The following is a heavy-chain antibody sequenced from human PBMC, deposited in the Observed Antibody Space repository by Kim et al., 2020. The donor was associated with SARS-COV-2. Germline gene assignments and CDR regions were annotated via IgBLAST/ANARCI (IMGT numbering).Heavy chain of an antibody. CDR2: IIPIFGTA. J-gene: IGHJ5*02. CDR3: ARDFRGSVVGYCSSTSCFYYTEQFDR. D-gene: IGHD2-2*01. CDR1: GGTFSSYA. V-gene: IGHV1-69*13. Sequence: SVKVSCKASGGTFSSYAISWVRQAPGQGLEWMGGIIPIFGTANYAQKFQGRVTITADESKSTAYMELSSLRSEDTAVYYCARDFRGSVVGYCSSTSCFYYTEQFDRWGQGTLVTVSS.